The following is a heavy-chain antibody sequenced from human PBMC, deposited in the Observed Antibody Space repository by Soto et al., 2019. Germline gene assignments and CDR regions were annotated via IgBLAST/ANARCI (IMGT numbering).Heavy chain of an antibody. CDR3: TNNFYLDS. V-gene: IGHV3-23*01. CDR1: GFTFSSYA. Sequence: GGSLRLSCAASGFTFSSYAMSWVRQAPGKGLEWVSSINAVDEYTKYADSVKGRFTISRDNPKNTVTLQMNSLRDEDTAVYYCTNNFYLDSWGQGTLVTVSS. J-gene: IGHJ4*02. CDR2: INAVDEYT.